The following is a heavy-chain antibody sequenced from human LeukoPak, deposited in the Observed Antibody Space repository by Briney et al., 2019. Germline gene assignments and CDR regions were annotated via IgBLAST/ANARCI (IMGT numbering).Heavy chain of an antibody. CDR3: ARLDSSGYYFHDY. J-gene: IGHJ4*02. V-gene: IGHV4-59*08. D-gene: IGHD3-22*01. Sequence: PSETLSLTCTVSGGSISSYYWSWIRQPPGKGLEWIGYIYYSGSTNYNPSLKSRVTISLDTSKKQISLKLSSVTAADTAVYYCARLDSSGYYFHDYWGQGTLVTVSS. CDR1: GGSISSYY. CDR2: IYYSGST.